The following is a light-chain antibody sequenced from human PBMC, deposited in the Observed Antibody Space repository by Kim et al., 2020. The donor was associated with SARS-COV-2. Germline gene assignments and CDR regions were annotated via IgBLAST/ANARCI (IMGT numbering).Light chain of an antibody. Sequence: QSVLTQPPSVSGAPGQRVTISCTGSSSNIGAGYGVHWYQQLPGTAPKLLIYNNSNRPSGVPDRFSGSKSGTSASLAITGLQAEDEADYYCQSYDSSLSGSLFGGGTKVTVL. V-gene: IGLV1-40*01. CDR2: NNS. J-gene: IGLJ3*02. CDR1: SSNIGAGYG. CDR3: QSYDSSLSGSL.